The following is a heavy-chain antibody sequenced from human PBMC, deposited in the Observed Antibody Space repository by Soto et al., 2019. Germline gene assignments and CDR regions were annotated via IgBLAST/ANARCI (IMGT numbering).Heavy chain of an antibody. Sequence: PSEILSLTCAVYGGSFSGYYWSWIRQPPGKGLEWIGEINHSGSTNYNPSLKSRVTISVDTSKNQFSLKLSSVTAADTAVYYCARGLKYYDFWSGYSDNWFDPWGQGTLVTVSS. CDR2: INHSGST. V-gene: IGHV4-34*01. D-gene: IGHD3-3*01. J-gene: IGHJ5*02. CDR3: ARGLKYYDFWSGYSDNWFDP. CDR1: GGSFSGYY.